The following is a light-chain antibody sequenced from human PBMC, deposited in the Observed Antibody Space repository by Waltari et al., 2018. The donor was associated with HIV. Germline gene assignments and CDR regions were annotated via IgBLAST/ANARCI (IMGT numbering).Light chain of an antibody. CDR1: TGAVTSGHY. CDR3: LLSYSGARLVV. CDR2: DTS. V-gene: IGLV7-46*01. J-gene: IGLJ2*01. Sequence: QAVVTQEPSLTVSPGGTVTLTCGSSTGAVTSGHYPYWFQQKPGQAPRTLIYDTSNKHSWTPARFSVSLLVGKAALTLSGAQPEDEAEYYCLLSYSGARLVVFGGGTKLTVL.